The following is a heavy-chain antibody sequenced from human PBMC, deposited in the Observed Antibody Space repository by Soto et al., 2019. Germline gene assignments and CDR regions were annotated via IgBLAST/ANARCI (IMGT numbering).Heavy chain of an antibody. J-gene: IGHJ5*01. CDR3: TRAYGAETFDF. Sequence: GASVKVSCKASGYTFNNYDIHWVRQAPGHGLEWMGWMNPNSGNTGYAQNFRGRVTMTQNTAIGTAYMELSSLRSDDPATYYCTRAYGAETFDFWVQGTRVTSPQ. D-gene: IGHD3-10*01. CDR1: GYTFNNYD. CDR2: MNPNSGNT. V-gene: IGHV1-8*02.